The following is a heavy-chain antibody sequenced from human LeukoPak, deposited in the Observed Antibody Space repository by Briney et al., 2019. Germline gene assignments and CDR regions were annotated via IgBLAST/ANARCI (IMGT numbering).Heavy chain of an antibody. D-gene: IGHD5-18*01. Sequence: GGSLRLSCAASGFTFSSYGMHWVRQAPGKGLEWVAVIWYDGSNKYYADSVKGRFTISRDNSKNTLYLQMNSLRAEDTAVYYCARDKHVDTAMGYIDYWGQGTLVTVSS. CDR1: GFTFSSYG. CDR3: ARDKHVDTAMGYIDY. V-gene: IGHV3-33*01. CDR2: IWYDGSNK. J-gene: IGHJ4*02.